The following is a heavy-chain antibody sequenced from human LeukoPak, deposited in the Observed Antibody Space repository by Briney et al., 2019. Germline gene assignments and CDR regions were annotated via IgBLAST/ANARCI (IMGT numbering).Heavy chain of an antibody. D-gene: IGHD1-1*01. V-gene: IGHV1-46*01. CDR3: ARGGSYNWNDVAIAFDI. CDR1: GYTLTGYY. Sequence: ASVKVSCKASGYTLTGYYMHWVRQAPGQGLEWMGIINPSGGSTSYAQKFQGRVTMTRDTSTSTVYMELSSLRSEDTAVYYCARGGSYNWNDVAIAFDIWGQGTMVTVSS. CDR2: INPSGGST. J-gene: IGHJ3*02.